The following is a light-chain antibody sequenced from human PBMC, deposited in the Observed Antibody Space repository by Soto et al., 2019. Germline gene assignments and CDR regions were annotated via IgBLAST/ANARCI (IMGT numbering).Light chain of an antibody. Sequence: AIRMTQSISSLSASTGDRVTITCRASQCISSYLAWYQQKPGKAPKLLIYAASTLQSGVPSRFSGSGSGTDVTLTISCLQSEDFASYYCQQYYSYPYTFGQGTKLEIK. CDR1: QCISSY. CDR2: AAS. J-gene: IGKJ2*01. CDR3: QQYYSYPYT. V-gene: IGKV1-8*01.